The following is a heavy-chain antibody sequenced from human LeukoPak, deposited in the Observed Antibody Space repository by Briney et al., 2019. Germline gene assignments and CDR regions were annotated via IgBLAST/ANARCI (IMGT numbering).Heavy chain of an antibody. CDR1: GFTFSSYA. Sequence: PGGSLRLSCAASGFTFSSYAMSWVRQAPGKGLEWVSAISGSGGSTYYADSVRGRFTISRDNSKNTLYLQMNSLRAEDTAVYYCAKGYYYDSGSHYWGQGTLVTVSS. CDR3: AKGYYYDSGSHY. V-gene: IGHV3-23*01. J-gene: IGHJ4*02. D-gene: IGHD3-10*01. CDR2: ISGSGGST.